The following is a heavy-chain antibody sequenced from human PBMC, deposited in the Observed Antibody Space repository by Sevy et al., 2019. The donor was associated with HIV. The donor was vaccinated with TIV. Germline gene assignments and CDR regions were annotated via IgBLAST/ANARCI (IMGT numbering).Heavy chain of an antibody. V-gene: IGHV3-30*18. D-gene: IGHD3-22*01. CDR3: AKDLDSSGYYYCDY. CDR1: GFTFSSYG. Sequence: GGSLRLSCAASGFTFSSYGMHWVRQAPGKGLEWVAVISYDGSNKYYADSVKGRFTISRDNSKNTLYRQMNSLRAEDTALYYCAKDLDSSGYYYCDYWGQGTLVTVSS. CDR2: ISYDGSNK. J-gene: IGHJ4*02.